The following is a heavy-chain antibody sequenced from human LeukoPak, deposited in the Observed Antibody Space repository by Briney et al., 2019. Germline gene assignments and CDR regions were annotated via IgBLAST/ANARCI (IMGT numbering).Heavy chain of an antibody. Sequence: SETLSLTCSVSGGSISSSTYYWVWVRQTPEKGLEWIASINYSGTTYHNPSLRGRFTISVETFKTQFSLNLRSVTAADKAVYYCAIPRLLWFGELLYRHNAFDIWGQGTMVTVSS. V-gene: IGHV4-39*01. CDR3: AIPRLLWFGELLYRHNAFDI. J-gene: IGHJ3*02. CDR1: GGSISSSTYY. CDR2: INYSGTT. D-gene: IGHD3-10*01.